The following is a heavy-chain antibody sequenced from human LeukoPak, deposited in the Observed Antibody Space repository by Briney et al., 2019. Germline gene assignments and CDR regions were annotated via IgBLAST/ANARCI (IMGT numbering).Heavy chain of an antibody. CDR3: AIGYCSGGSCSNNWFDP. D-gene: IGHD2-15*01. V-gene: IGHV1-18*01. Sequence: ASVKVSCKASGYTFTSYGISWVRQAPGQGLEWMGWISAYNGNTHYAQKLQGRVTMTTDTSTSTAYMELRSLRSDDTAVCYCAIGYCSGGSCSNNWFDPCGQGTLVTVSS. CDR2: ISAYNGNT. CDR1: GYTFTSYG. J-gene: IGHJ5*02.